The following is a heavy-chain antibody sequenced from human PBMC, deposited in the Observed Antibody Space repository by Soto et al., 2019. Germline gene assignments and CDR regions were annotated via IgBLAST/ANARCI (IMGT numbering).Heavy chain of an antibody. CDR1: GYTFTSYG. V-gene: IGHV1-18*01. J-gene: IGHJ6*02. CDR2: ISAYNGNT. D-gene: IGHD4-17*01. Sequence: ASVKVSCKASGYTFTSYGISWVRQAPGQGLEWMGWISAYNGNTNYVQKLQGRVTMTTDTSTSTAYMELRSLRSDDTAVYYCARVHSTVTTFRRTEYYYYYGMDVWGQGTTVTV. CDR3: ARVHSTVTTFRRTEYYYYYGMDV.